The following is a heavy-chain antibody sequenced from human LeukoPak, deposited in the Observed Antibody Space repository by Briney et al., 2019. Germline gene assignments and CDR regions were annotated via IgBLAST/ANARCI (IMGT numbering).Heavy chain of an antibody. V-gene: IGHV3-20*04. Sequence: GGSLRLSCAASGFTFDDYGMSWVRQAPGKGLEWVSGINWNGGSTGYADSVKGRFTISRDNAKNSLYLQMNSLRAEDTALYYCARGDSSGWYPTWFDPWGQGTLVTVSS. CDR3: ARGDSSGWYPTWFDP. J-gene: IGHJ5*02. D-gene: IGHD6-19*01. CDR1: GFTFDDYG. CDR2: INWNGGST.